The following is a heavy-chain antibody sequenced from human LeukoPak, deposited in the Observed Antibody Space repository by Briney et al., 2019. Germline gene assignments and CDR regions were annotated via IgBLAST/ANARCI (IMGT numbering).Heavy chain of an antibody. D-gene: IGHD6-19*01. J-gene: IGHJ4*02. CDR1: GFTFSDYY. CDR2: ISSSGSTI. CDR3: ARDQGSSGWYVKF. V-gene: IGHV3-11*04. Sequence: GGSLRLSCAASGFTFSDYYMSWIRQAPGKGLEWVSYISSSGSTIYYADSVKGRFTISRDNAKNSLYPQMSSLRAEDTAVYYCARDQGSSGWYVKFWGQGTLVTVSS.